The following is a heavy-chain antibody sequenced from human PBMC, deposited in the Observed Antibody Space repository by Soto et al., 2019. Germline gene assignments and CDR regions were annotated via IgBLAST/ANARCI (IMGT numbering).Heavy chain of an antibody. Sequence: QVQLQESGPGLVKPSETLSLTCAVSGGSISHYYWSWIRQPPGKGLEWIGYIADTGSTNYNASLRSRVTLSVDTSTNQFSLELRSVAAADTAVDYCARRGGFPFALDTWGQGTMVTVSS. J-gene: IGHJ3*02. V-gene: IGHV4-59*08. CDR3: ARRGGFPFALDT. CDR1: GGSISHYY. CDR2: IADTGST. D-gene: IGHD1-26*01.